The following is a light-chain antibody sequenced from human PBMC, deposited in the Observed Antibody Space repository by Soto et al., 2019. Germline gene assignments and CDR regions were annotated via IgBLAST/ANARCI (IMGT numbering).Light chain of an antibody. CDR1: XXXVGTQNY. CDR3: LSYTSSYTVV. V-gene: IGLV2-14*01. J-gene: IGLJ2*01. Sequence: QSALTQPASVSGSPGQSITISXTXXXXXVGTQNYVSWYQQHPDKAPKLMIYEVSDRPSGVSNRFSGSKSGNTASLTISGVQAEDEADYYCLSYTSSYTVVFGGGTKLTVL. CDR2: EVS.